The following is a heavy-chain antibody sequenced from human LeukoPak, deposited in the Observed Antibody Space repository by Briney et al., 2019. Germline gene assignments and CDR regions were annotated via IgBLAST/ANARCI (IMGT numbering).Heavy chain of an antibody. CDR2: IIPIFGKA. V-gene: IGHV1-69*01. Sequence: SVKVSCKASGGTFNNYAINWVRQAPGQGLEWMGGIIPIFGKASYAQKFQGRVTITADEPTRTAFMELSSLRSEDTAVYYCARGWLAETTVVTPYNYWGRGTLVTVSS. D-gene: IGHD4-23*01. J-gene: IGHJ4*02. CDR1: GGTFNNYA. CDR3: ARGWLAETTVVTPYNY.